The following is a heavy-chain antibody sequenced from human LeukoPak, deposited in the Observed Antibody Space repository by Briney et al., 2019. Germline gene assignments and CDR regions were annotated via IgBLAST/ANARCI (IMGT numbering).Heavy chain of an antibody. CDR2: IYSSGGT. CDR1: GGSISSYY. V-gene: IGHV4-59*01. Sequence: SETLSLTCTVSGGSISSYYWSWLRQPPGKGLEWLGYIYSSGGTNYNPSLKSRVTISVDTSKNQCSLKLSSVTAADTAYYYCARVPYGGSASLFDYWGQRTLVTVSS. CDR3: ARVPYGGSASLFDY. D-gene: IGHD6-6*01. J-gene: IGHJ4*02.